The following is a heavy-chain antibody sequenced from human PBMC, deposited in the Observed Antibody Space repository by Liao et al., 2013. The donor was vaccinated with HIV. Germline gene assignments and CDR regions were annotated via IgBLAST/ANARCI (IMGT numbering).Heavy chain of an antibody. CDR2: IYYTGST. V-gene: IGHV4-30-4*01. CDR3: ARGLTVTSEGVFDS. J-gene: IGHJ4*02. Sequence: QVQLQESGPGLVKPSQNLSLTCTVSGASISSGDHYWSWIRQPPGRGLEWIGYIYYTGSTYFIPSLKSRLNISLDTSKNQFSLKLRSVTAADTALYYCARGLTVTSEGVFDSWGQGNLVTVSS. CDR1: GASISSGDHY. D-gene: IGHD4-17*01.